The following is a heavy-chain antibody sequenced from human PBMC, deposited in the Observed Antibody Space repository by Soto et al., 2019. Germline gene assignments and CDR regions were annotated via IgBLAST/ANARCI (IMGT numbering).Heavy chain of an antibody. D-gene: IGHD2-2*01. CDR2: ISDSGST. CDR1: GFTFSNHA. J-gene: IGHJ4*02. Sequence: EVQLLECGGALVQPGGSLRLSCAASGFTFSNHAMNWVRQAPGKGLEWVSTISDSGSTYYADSVKGRFTISRDNSKNTLYLQMRSLRAEDTAVYCCAGDPGGHYFTSTRCLDSFDRWGQGTLVIVSS. CDR3: AGDPGGHYFTSTRCLDSFDR. V-gene: IGHV3-23*01.